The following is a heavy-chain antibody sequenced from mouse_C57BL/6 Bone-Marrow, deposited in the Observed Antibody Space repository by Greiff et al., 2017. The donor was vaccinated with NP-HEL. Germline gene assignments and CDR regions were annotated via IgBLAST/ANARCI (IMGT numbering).Heavy chain of an antibody. CDR3: TKRDSNYGFAY. D-gene: IGHD2-5*01. CDR2: IDPENGGT. Sequence: EVQLQQPGAELVRPGASVKLSCTASGFNFKDDYMHWVKQRPEQGLEWIGCIDPENGGTEYASKFQGKATLTVDTSSSTAYLQLSSLTSEDTTVYYCTKRDSNYGFAYWGQGTLVTVSA. J-gene: IGHJ3*01. CDR1: GFNFKDDY. V-gene: IGHV14-4*01.